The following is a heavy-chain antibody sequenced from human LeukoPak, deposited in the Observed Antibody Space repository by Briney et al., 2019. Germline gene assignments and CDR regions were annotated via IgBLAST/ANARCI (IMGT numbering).Heavy chain of an antibody. CDR3: ARQGLDYGGNSADFDY. J-gene: IGHJ4*02. CDR1: GFTVSSNY. V-gene: IGHV3-21*01. Sequence: GGSLRLSCAASGFTVSSNYMNWVRQAPGKGLEWVSSISSSLRYIYYADSVKGRFTVSRDNAKNSLYLQMNSLRAEDTAVYYCARQGLDYGGNSADFDYWGQGTLVTVSS. D-gene: IGHD4-23*01. CDR2: ISSSLRYI.